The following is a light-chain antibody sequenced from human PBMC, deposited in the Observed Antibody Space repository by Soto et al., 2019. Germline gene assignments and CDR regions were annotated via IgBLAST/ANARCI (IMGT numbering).Light chain of an antibody. CDR2: GAS. Sequence: EIVLTQSPGTLSLSPGERATLSCRASQSVSSSYLAWYQQKHGQAPSLLIYGASSRATGIPDRFSGSGSGTDFTLTISRLEPEDFAVYYCQQYGSSPLTFGPGTKVDIK. CDR1: QSVSSSY. CDR3: QQYGSSPLT. J-gene: IGKJ3*01. V-gene: IGKV3-20*01.